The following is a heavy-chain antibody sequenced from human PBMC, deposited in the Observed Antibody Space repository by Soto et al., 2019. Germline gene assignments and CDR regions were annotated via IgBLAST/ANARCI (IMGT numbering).Heavy chain of an antibody. V-gene: IGHV3-7*01. D-gene: IGHD2-15*01. Sequence: EVQLVESGGGLVQPGGSLRLSCAASRFTFSSYWMSWVRQAPGKGLEWVANIKEDGSEKYYVDSVKGRFTIYRDNAKNSLYLQMNTLRAEDTAVYYCARVGVLDCSGSNCYTKFFDYWGQGTLIIVSS. CDR1: RFTFSSYW. J-gene: IGHJ4*02. CDR2: IKEDGSEK. CDR3: ARVGVLDCSGSNCYTKFFDY.